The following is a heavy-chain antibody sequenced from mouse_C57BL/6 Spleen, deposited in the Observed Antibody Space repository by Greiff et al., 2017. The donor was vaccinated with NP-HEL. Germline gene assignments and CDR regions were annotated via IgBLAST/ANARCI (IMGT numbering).Heavy chain of an antibody. CDR3: TRERLGSWFAY. J-gene: IGHJ3*01. V-gene: IGHV1-15*01. Sequence: VQLQQSGAELVRPGASVTPSCKASGYTFTDYEMHWVKQTPVHGLEWIGAIDPETGGTAYNQKFKGKAILTADKSSSTAYMELRSLTSEDSAVYYCTRERLGSWFAYWGQGTLVTVSA. CDR2: IDPETGGT. CDR1: GYTFTDYE. D-gene: IGHD4-1*01.